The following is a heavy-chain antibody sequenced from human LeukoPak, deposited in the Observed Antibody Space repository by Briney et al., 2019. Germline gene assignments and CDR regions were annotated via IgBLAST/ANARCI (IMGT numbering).Heavy chain of an antibody. CDR1: GGTFSSYA. CDR3: ASTYCGGDCYLIVVRGMDV. Sequence: ASVKVSCKASGGTFSSYAISWVRQAPGQGLEWMGGIIPIFGTANYAQKFQGRVTITADESTSTAYMELSSLRSEDTAVYYCASTYCGGDCYLIVVRGMDVWAKGPRSPSP. V-gene: IGHV1-69*13. D-gene: IGHD2-21*02. J-gene: IGHJ6*02. CDR2: IIPIFGTA.